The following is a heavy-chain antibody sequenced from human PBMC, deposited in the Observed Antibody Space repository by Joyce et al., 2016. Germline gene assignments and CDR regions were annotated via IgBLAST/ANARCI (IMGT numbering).Heavy chain of an antibody. D-gene: IGHD3-10*01. V-gene: IGHV1-69*06. Sequence: QVQLVQSGAEVRKPGSSVKVSCRVSGGSLNSYAISWVRQAPGKGLEWMGGIIPLFSAKNYARKFQGRVTLTADKSSGTAYMALSSLRSEDTAMYYCASGREVLQNTFDYWGQGALVTVSS. J-gene: IGHJ4*02. CDR3: ASGREVLQNTFDY. CDR1: GGSLNSYA. CDR2: IIPLFSAK.